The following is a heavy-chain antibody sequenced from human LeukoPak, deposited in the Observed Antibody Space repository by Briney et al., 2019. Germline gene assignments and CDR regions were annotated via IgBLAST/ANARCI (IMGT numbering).Heavy chain of an antibody. V-gene: IGHV4-59*08. D-gene: IGHD6-19*01. CDR3: ARHSTSGWNWFDP. Sequence: PSETLSLTCTVSGGSISSYYWSWIRQPPGKGLEWIGYIYYTGSTNYNPSLKSRVTISVDTSKNQFSLKLSSVTAADTAVYYCARHSTSGWNWFDPWGQGTLVTVSS. CDR1: GGSISSYY. CDR2: IYYTGST. J-gene: IGHJ5*02.